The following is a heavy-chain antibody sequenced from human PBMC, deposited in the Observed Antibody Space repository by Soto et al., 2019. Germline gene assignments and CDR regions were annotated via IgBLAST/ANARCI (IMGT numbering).Heavy chain of an antibody. D-gene: IGHD3-16*02. V-gene: IGHV1-8*02. CDR2: MNPNSGNT. J-gene: IGHJ4*02. CDR1: GYTFTSND. CDR3: ARALGDNYDYVWGSYRYPDF. Sequence: QVQLVQSGAEVKKPGASVKVSCKGSGYTFTSNDINWVRQATGQGLEWMGWMNPNSGNTGSAQKCQGRVTMTRNISISTAYMELSSLRSEDTAVYYCARALGDNYDYVWGSYRYPDFWGQGTLVTVSS.